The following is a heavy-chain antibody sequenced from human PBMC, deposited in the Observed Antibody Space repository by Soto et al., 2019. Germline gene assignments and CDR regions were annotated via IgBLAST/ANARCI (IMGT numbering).Heavy chain of an antibody. D-gene: IGHD1-26*01. V-gene: IGHV4-4*02. CDR1: GCSISSSNL. CDR2: IYHSGST. Sequence: QVQLQESGPGLVKPSGTLSLTCAVSGCSISSSNLWSWVCQPPGKGLEWIGEIYHSGSTNYNPSLKSRVTISVDKSKHQCSLKLSSVTAADTAVYYCARVRGSYYYGMDVWGQGTTVNVSS. CDR3: ARVRGSYYYGMDV. J-gene: IGHJ6*02.